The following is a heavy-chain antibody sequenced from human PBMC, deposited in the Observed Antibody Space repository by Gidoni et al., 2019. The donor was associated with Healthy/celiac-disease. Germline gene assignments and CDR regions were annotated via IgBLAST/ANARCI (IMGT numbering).Heavy chain of an antibody. D-gene: IGHD3-3*01. J-gene: IGHJ4*02. CDR2: ISSSSSYI. CDR1: GFTFSRYT. Sequence: EVQLVASGGGLVKPGGSLRRSCAASGFTFSRYTLNWVRQAPGKGLERVSSISSSSSYIYYADSVKGRFTISRDNAKNSLYLQMNSLRAEDTAVYYCARGGVFGVVIPPRFDYWGQGTLVTVSS. V-gene: IGHV3-21*01. CDR3: ARGGVFGVVIPPRFDY.